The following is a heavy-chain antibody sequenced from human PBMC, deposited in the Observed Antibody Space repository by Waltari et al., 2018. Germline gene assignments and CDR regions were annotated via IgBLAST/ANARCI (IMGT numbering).Heavy chain of an antibody. CDR3: AKIGSPLYYYDSSGYYYDY. CDR2: ISWNRCSI. J-gene: IGHJ4*02. CDR1: GFTFDDYA. V-gene: IGHV3-9*01. Sequence: EVQLVESGGGLVQPGRSLRLSCAASGFTFDDYAMHWVRQAPGKGLEWVSGISWNRCSICYADSVKGRFTISRDNAKNSLYLQMNSLRAEDTALYYCAKIGSPLYYYDSSGYYYDYWGQGTLVTVSS. D-gene: IGHD3-22*01.